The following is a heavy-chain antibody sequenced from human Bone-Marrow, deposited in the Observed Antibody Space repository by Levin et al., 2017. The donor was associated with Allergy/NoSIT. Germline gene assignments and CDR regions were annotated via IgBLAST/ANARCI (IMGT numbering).Heavy chain of an antibody. J-gene: IGHJ4*02. CDR1: GFTFSSYE. Sequence: GESLKISCAASGFTFSSYEMNWVRLAPGKGLEWVSTISGSGSATWSPDSVKGRFTISRDNAKSSLLLQMNSLRAEDTAVYYCARRVRRYFDYWGQGTLVTVSS. V-gene: IGHV3-48*03. CDR2: ISGSGSAT. CDR3: ARRVRRYFDY.